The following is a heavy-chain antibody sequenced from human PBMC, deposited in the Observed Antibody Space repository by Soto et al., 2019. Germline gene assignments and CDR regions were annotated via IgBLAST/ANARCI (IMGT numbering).Heavy chain of an antibody. J-gene: IGHJ6*04. D-gene: IGHD6-19*01. V-gene: IGHV5-10-1*01. CDR3: ARHDIAVAGRYYYYGMDV. Sequence: ESLKIACKGSSYSFTSYGISWGRQMPGKGLEWMGRIDPSDSYTNYSPSFQGHVTISADKSISTAYLQWSSLKASDTAMYYCARHDIAVAGRYYYYGMDVWGTGTTVTVSS. CDR2: IDPSDSYT. CDR1: SYSFTSYG.